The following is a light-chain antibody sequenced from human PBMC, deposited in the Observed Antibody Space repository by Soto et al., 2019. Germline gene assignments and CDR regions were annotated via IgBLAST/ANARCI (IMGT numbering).Light chain of an antibody. Sequence: QSALTQPASVSGSPGQSITISCTGTSSDIGAYNYVSWNRQHPGKAPKLMIYEVSHRPSGVSNRFSGSKSGSTASLTISGLQAEDEADYYCSSYTRSSTDVFGTGTKLTVL. CDR3: SSYTRSSTDV. CDR2: EVS. J-gene: IGLJ1*01. CDR1: SSDIGAYNY. V-gene: IGLV2-14*01.